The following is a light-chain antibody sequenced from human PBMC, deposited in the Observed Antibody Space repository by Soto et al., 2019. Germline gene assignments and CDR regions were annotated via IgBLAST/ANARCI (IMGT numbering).Light chain of an antibody. CDR2: SDN. CDR1: SSNIGSNT. J-gene: IGLJ1*01. CDR3: ATWDASLTGSYV. V-gene: IGLV1-44*01. Sequence: QSVLTQPPSTSGTPGQRVTISCSGSSSNIGSNTVTCYQQLPGTAPKLLIYSDNQRPSGVPDRISGSKSGTSASLAISGLQSEDEADYYCATWDASLTGSYVFGTGTKLTVL.